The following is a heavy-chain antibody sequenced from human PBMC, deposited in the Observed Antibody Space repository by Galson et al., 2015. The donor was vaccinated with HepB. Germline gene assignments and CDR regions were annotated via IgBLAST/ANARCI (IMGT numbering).Heavy chain of an antibody. Sequence: SLRLSCAASGFTFSSYGMHWVRQAPGKGLEGVAVISYDGSNKYYADSVKGRFTISRDNSKNTLYLQMNSLRAEDTAVYYCVVYFDAFDIWGQGTMVTISS. V-gene: IGHV3-30*03. CDR2: ISYDGSNK. J-gene: IGHJ3*02. CDR3: VVYFDAFDI. D-gene: IGHD2/OR15-2a*01. CDR1: GFTFSSYG.